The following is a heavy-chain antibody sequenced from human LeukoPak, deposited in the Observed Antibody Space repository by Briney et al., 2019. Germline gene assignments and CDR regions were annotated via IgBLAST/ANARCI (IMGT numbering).Heavy chain of an antibody. D-gene: IGHD6-6*01. CDR3: ARAGSIAAFYWFDP. CDR1: GYTFTSYD. V-gene: IGHV1-8*01. J-gene: IGHJ5*02. CDR2: MNPNSGNT. Sequence: APVKVSCKASGYTFTSYDINWVRQATGQGLEWMGWMNPNSGNTGYAQKFQGRVTMTRNTSISTAYMELSSLRSEDTAVYYCARAGSIAAFYWFDPWGQGTLVTVSS.